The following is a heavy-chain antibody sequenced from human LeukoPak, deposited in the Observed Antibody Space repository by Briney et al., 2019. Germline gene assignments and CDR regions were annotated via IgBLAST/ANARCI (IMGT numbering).Heavy chain of an antibody. CDR1: GGSISSYY. Sequence: KTSETLSLTCTVSGGSISSYYGSWIRQPPGKGLEWIGYIYYSGSTNYNPSLKSRVTISVDTSKNQFSLKLSSVTAADTAVYYCARRRIAARPYGMDVWGQGTTVTVSS. J-gene: IGHJ6*02. CDR2: IYYSGST. V-gene: IGHV4-59*08. D-gene: IGHD6-6*01. CDR3: ARRRIAARPYGMDV.